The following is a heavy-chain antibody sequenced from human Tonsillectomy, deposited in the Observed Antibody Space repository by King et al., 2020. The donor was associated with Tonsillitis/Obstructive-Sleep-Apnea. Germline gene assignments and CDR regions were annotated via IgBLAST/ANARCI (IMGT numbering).Heavy chain of an antibody. Sequence: VQLVESGGGLVQPGGSLRLSCAASGFTFSDHYMDWVRQAPGKGLEWVGRTRNKANSYTTEYAASVKGRFTISRDDSKNSLYLQMNSLKTEDTAVYYCARESEDSSCYYPYYFDYWGQGTLVTVSS. CDR2: TRNKANSYTT. D-gene: IGHD3-22*01. J-gene: IGHJ4*02. CDR1: GFTFSDHY. CDR3: ARESEDSSCYYPYYFDY. V-gene: IGHV3-72*01.